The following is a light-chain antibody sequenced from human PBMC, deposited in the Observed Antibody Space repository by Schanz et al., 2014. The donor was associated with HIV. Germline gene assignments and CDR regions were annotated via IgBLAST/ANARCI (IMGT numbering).Light chain of an antibody. J-gene: IGKJ3*01. Sequence: EIVLTQSPGTLSLSPGERATLSCRASQSVSSSYLAWYQQKPGQAPRLLIYDASNRATGIPARFRGSGSGTDFTLTISRVEPDDYAVYYCQQDGSSFGPGTKVDIK. V-gene: IGKV3-20*01. CDR1: QSVSSSY. CDR3: QQDGSS. CDR2: DAS.